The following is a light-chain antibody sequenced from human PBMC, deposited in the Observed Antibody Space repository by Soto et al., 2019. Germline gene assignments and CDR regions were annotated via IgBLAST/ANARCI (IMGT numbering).Light chain of an antibody. Sequence: DIQLTQSPSSLSASVGDTVTITCRAGQTVNNYLNWYQHKPGEVPKLLIYAASSLQSGVPSRFSATASGTDFTLTIINLHPEDCGTYYGQQSYTSLQTFGQGTKLEIK. J-gene: IGKJ2*01. V-gene: IGKV1-39*01. CDR3: QQSYTSLQT. CDR2: AAS. CDR1: QTVNNY.